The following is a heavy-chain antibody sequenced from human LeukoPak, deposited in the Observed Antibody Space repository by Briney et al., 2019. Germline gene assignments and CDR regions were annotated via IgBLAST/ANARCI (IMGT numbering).Heavy chain of an antibody. CDR1: GFTFSSYG. Sequence: PGGSLRLSCAASGFTFSSYGMHWVRQAPGKGLEWVAFIRYDGSNKYYADSVKGRFTISRDNSKNTLYLQMNSLRAEDTAVYYCARSYYYDSSGYYFDYWGQGTLVTVSS. CDR3: ARSYYYDSSGYYFDY. CDR2: IRYDGSNK. D-gene: IGHD3-22*01. J-gene: IGHJ4*02. V-gene: IGHV3-30*02.